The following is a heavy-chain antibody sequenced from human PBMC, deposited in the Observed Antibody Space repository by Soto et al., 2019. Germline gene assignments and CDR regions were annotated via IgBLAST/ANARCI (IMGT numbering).Heavy chain of an antibody. CDR2: VIPIFGTA. J-gene: IGHJ4*02. CDR1: GVTFSSYA. Sequence: QVQLVQSGAEVKKPGSSVKVSCKASGVTFSSYAISWVRQAPGQGLEWMGGVIPIFGTANYAKKFQGRVTITADECTSTAYMELRSLRSEDTAVYYCARASSGSHYDYWGQGTLVTVSS. V-gene: IGHV1-69*01. CDR3: ARASSGSHYDY. D-gene: IGHD1-26*01.